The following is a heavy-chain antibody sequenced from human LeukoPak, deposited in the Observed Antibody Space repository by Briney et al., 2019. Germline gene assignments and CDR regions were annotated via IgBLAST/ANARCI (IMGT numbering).Heavy chain of an antibody. Sequence: PGGSLRPSCAASGFTFSNYWMSWVRQAPGKGLEWLANINQDGSEMYYVDSVKGRFTISRDNGKNSLYLQINSLRADDTAVYYCARDQGSMIVVQTTNWYFDLWGRGTLVTVSS. D-gene: IGHD3-22*01. CDR3: ARDQGSMIVVQTTNWYFDL. J-gene: IGHJ2*01. V-gene: IGHV3-7*01. CDR1: GFTFSNYW. CDR2: INQDGSEM.